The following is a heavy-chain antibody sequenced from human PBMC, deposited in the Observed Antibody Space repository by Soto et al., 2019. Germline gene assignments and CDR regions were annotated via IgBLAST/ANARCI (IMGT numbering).Heavy chain of an antibody. Sequence: EVQLVESGGGLVQPGGSLRLSCAASGFTVSSNYMSWVRQAPGKGLEWVSVIYSGGSTYYADSVKGRFTISRDNSKNTLYIQLNSLRAEDTAVYYCARGNGFGELSGSFSRPSRRGNFDYWGQGTLVTVSS. V-gene: IGHV3-66*01. D-gene: IGHD3-10*01. J-gene: IGHJ4*02. CDR1: GFTVSSNY. CDR3: ARGNGFGELSGSFSRPSRRGNFDY. CDR2: IYSGGST.